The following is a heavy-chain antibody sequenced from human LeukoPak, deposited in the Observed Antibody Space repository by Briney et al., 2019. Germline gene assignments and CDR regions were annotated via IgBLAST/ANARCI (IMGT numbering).Heavy chain of an antibody. Sequence: GESLKISCKGSGYSFTSYWIGWVRQMPGKGLEWMGIIYPGDSDTRYSPSFQGQVTISPDKSISTAYLQWSSLKASDTAMYYCARLEPPYYYDSSGPNWFDPWGQGTLVTVSS. V-gene: IGHV5-51*01. CDR1: GYSFTSYW. D-gene: IGHD3-22*01. J-gene: IGHJ5*02. CDR3: ARLEPPYYYDSSGPNWFDP. CDR2: IYPGDSDT.